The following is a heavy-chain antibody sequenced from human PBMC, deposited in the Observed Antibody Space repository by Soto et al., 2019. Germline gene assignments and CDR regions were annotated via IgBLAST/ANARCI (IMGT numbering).Heavy chain of an antibody. J-gene: IGHJ4*02. Sequence: PAASLRHSCEASGFTFSIYSLNGFSQAPGPGLEWFSSISSSSRYIYYADSVKGRFTISRDYAKNSLYLQMNTPRAEDTAVYYCARDLSTLRYCSGGSCPTVAYFDYWGQGT. CDR2: ISSSSRYI. CDR1: GFTFSIYS. D-gene: IGHD2-15*01. CDR3: ARDLSTLRYCSGGSCPTVAYFDY. V-gene: IGHV3-21*01.